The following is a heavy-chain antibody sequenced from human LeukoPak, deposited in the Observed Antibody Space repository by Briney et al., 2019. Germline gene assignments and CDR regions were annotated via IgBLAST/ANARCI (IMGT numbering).Heavy chain of an antibody. J-gene: IGHJ4*02. Sequence: SETLSLTCTVSGGSISRYYWSWIRQPPGKGLEWIGYIYYSGSTNYNPSLKSRVTISVDTSKNQFSLKLSSVTAADTALYYCARGPPPSGIYSRPFDYWGQGTLVTVSS. D-gene: IGHD1-26*01. V-gene: IGHV4-59*01. CDR3: ARGPPPSGIYSRPFDY. CDR1: GGSISRYY. CDR2: IYYSGST.